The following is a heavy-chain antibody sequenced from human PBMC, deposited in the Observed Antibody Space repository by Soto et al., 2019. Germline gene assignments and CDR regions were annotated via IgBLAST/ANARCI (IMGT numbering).Heavy chain of an antibody. J-gene: IGHJ1*01. D-gene: IGHD4-17*01. CDR3: ARDPVDYGDYGEYFQH. CDR2: IYYSGST. Sequence: SETLSLPCTFSGGYISSGGHYWSWIRQHPGKGPEWIGYIYYSGSTSYNPSLKSRVTISVDTSKNQFSLKLSSVTAADTAVYYCARDPVDYGDYGEYFQHCGQGSLVTVSS. V-gene: IGHV4-31*03. CDR1: GGYISSGGHY.